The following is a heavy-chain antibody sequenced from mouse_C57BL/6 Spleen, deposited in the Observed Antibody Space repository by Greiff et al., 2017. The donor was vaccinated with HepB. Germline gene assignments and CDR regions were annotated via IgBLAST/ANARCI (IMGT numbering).Heavy chain of an antibody. Sequence: QVQLQQSGAELVKPGASVKMSCKASGYTFTSYWITWVKQRPGQGLEWIGDIYPGSGSTNYNEKFKSKATLTVDTSSSTAYMQLSSLTSEDSAVYYCARRYTYYGSSYGYWGQGTTLTVSS. CDR1: GYTFTSYW. CDR2: IYPGSGST. CDR3: ARRYTYYGSSYGY. J-gene: IGHJ2*01. D-gene: IGHD1-1*01. V-gene: IGHV1-55*01.